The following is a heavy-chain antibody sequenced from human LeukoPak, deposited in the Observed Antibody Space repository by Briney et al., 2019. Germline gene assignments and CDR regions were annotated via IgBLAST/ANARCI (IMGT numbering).Heavy chain of an antibody. CDR1: GYSISNAYY. CDR2: LYHSGST. V-gene: IGHV4-38-2*02. J-gene: IGHJ4*02. Sequence: SETLSLTCTVSGYSISNAYYWGWIRQPPGKGLEWIGSLYHSGSTYYNPSLKSRVTTSVDTSKNRFSLKLTSATAADAAVYYCASSGWYRGYWGQGTLVIVSS. D-gene: IGHD6-19*01. CDR3: ASSGWYRGY.